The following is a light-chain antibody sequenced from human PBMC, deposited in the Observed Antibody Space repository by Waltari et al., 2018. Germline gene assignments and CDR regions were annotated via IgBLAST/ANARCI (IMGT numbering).Light chain of an antibody. CDR3: SSYTTGSTRYV. V-gene: IGLV2-14*03. J-gene: IGLJ1*01. Sequence: QSALTQPASVSGSPGQSITISCTGTSSDIGAYNFVSWYQKHPGKAPKVMIYDVNNRPSGVSSRFSGPKSGNTASRTISGLQAEDEADYYCSSYTTGSTRYVFGSGTKVTVL. CDR2: DVN. CDR1: SSDIGAYNF.